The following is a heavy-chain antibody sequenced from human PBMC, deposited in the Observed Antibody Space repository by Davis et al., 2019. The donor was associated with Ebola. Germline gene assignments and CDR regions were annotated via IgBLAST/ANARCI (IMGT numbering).Heavy chain of an antibody. CDR2: LDHNGRS. CDR3: VRYCSSTTCNRLDP. J-gene: IGHJ5*02. D-gene: IGHD2-2*01. V-gene: IGHV4-34*01. CDR1: GGSLSGYY. Sequence: QTPSLTRAVHGGSLSGYYWTWIRQPPGTGLEWIRELDHNGRSTCSSSLKSRVTISVDTSRNQFSLKVTSVTAADTAVYYCVRYCSSTTCNRLDPWGQGSLVIVSS.